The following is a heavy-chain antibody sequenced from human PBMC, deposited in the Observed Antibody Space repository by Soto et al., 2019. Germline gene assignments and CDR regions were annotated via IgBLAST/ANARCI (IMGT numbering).Heavy chain of an antibody. Sequence: QVQLVESWGGVVQPGRSLRLSCAASGLTFSSYGMHWVRQAPGKGLEWVAVISYDGSNKYYADSVKRRFTISRDNSKNTLHLQRNSLRAEDTDVYYCAKDNRSGRYGYWGQGTLVTVS. CDR2: ISYDGSNK. CDR3: AKDNRSGRYGY. D-gene: IGHD1-26*01. J-gene: IGHJ4*02. V-gene: IGHV3-30*18. CDR1: GLTFSSYG.